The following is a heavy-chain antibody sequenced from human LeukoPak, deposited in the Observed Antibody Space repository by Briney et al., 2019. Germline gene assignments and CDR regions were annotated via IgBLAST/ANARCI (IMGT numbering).Heavy chain of an antibody. D-gene: IGHD3-22*01. CDR1: GYTFTSYG. J-gene: IGHJ4*02. CDR2: ISAYNGNT. V-gene: IGHV1-18*01. CDR3: ARDRNYYDSSAYYFFDY. Sequence: GASVKVSCKASGYTFTSYGISWVRQAPGQGLEWMGWISAYNGNTNYAQKFQDRVTVTTDKSTSSSYMELRSLRSDDTAVYYCARDRNYYDSSAYYFFDYWGQGTLVTVSS.